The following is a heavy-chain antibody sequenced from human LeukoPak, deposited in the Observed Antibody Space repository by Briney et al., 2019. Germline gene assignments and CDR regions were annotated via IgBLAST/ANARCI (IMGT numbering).Heavy chain of an antibody. J-gene: IGHJ3*02. D-gene: IGHD3-10*01. CDR2: IYYSGST. Sequence: SETLSLTCTVSGGSISSTSYYWGWVRQPPGKGLEWIGSIYYSGSTYYNPSLKSRVTISVDTSKNQFSLKLSSVTAADTAVYYCARDNTMVRGVSDAFDIWGRGTMVTVSS. V-gene: IGHV4-39*07. CDR1: GGSISSTSYY. CDR3: ARDNTMVRGVSDAFDI.